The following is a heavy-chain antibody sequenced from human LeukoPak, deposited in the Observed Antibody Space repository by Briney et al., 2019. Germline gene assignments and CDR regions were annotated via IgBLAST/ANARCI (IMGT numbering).Heavy chain of an antibody. Sequence: GGSLRLSCAASGFTFSSYGMHWVRQAPGKGLEWVAVISYDGSNKYYADSVKGRFTISRDNSKNTLYLQMNSLRAEDTAVYYCAKDSDIAAAQYYYYYMDVWGKGTTVTVSS. CDR3: AKDSDIAAAQYYYYYMDV. V-gene: IGHV3-30*18. J-gene: IGHJ6*03. CDR2: ISYDGSNK. CDR1: GFTFSSYG. D-gene: IGHD6-13*01.